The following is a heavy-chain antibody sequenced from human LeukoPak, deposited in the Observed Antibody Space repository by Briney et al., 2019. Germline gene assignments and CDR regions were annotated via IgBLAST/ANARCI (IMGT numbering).Heavy chain of an antibody. D-gene: IGHD4-17*01. CDR2: ISPSGGST. J-gene: IGHJ6*03. V-gene: IGHV1-46*01. CDR1: GYTFTSNY. Sequence: ASVKVSCKAFGYTFTSNYMHWVRQAPGQGPEWMGGISPSGGSTTYAQKFQGRVTLTRDMSTSTDYLELSSLRSEDTAVYYCARTYGDYVYYYYMDVWGKGTTVTISS. CDR3: ARTYGDYVYYYYMDV.